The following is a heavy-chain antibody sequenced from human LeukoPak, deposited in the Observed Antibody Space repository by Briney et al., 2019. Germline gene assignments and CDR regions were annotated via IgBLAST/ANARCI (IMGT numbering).Heavy chain of an antibody. CDR2: IKEDGSEK. J-gene: IGHJ4*02. D-gene: IGHD6-19*01. CDR3: ARYRLVWLPAPVFDY. Sequence: GGSLRLSCAASEFTFSSYWMTWVRQAPGKGLEWVANIKEDGSEKYSEDSVKGRFAISRDNTKNLLYQEMNRLRAEDTAVYYCARYRLVWLPAPVFDYWGQGTLVTVSS. CDR1: EFTFSSYW. V-gene: IGHV3-7*01.